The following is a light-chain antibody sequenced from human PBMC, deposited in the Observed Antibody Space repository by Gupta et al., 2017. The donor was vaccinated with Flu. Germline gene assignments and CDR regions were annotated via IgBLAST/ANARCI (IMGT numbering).Light chain of an antibody. Sequence: SGSIASNYVQWYRQRPGSSPTTVIYEDNQRPSGVPDRFSGSIDSSSNSASLTISGLKTEDGADYYCQSYDSTNRVFGGGTKLTVL. J-gene: IGLJ3*02. CDR2: EDN. CDR3: QSYDSTNRV. CDR1: SGSIASNY. V-gene: IGLV6-57*01.